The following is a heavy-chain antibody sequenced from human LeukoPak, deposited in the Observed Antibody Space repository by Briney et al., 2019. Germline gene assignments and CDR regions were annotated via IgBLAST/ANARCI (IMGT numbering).Heavy chain of an antibody. CDR2: INHSGST. V-gene: IGHV4-34*01. D-gene: IGHD1/OR15-1a*01. Sequence: SETLSLTCAVYGGSFSGYYWSWIRQPPEKGLEWIGEINHSGSTNYNPSLKSRVTISVDTSKNQFSLKLSSVTAADTAVYYCARNTRGSDYWGQGTLVTVSS. J-gene: IGHJ4*02. CDR1: GGSFSGYY. CDR3: ARNTRGSDY.